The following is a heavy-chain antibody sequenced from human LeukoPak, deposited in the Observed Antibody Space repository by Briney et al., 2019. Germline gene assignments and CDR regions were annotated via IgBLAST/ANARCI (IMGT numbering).Heavy chain of an antibody. J-gene: IGHJ4*02. V-gene: IGHV3-23*01. CDR1: GFTFSSYA. CDR3: ARQAFIAVAGTLYDY. D-gene: IGHD6-19*01. Sequence: AGGSLRLPCAASGFTFSSYAMSWVRQAPGKGLEWVSAISGSGGSTYYADSVKGQFTISRDNSKNTLYLRMNSLRAEDTAVYYCARQAFIAVAGTLYDYWGQGTLVTVSS. CDR2: ISGSGGST.